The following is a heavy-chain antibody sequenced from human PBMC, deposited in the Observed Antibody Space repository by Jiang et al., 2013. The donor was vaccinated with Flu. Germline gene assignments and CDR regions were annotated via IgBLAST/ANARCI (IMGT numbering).Heavy chain of an antibody. CDR2: IIVGGNT. CDR3: GRAPITMFGVFSVPLYIDS. J-gene: IGHJ4*01. CDR1: GGSFSGYF. D-gene: IGHD3-3*01. Sequence: VLLKPSETLSLTCAVYGGSFSGYFWSWIRQPPGKGLEWIGQIIVGGNTNYNPSLKSRVTMSVDTSKNQISLKVTSVTAADTAVYYCGRAPITMFGVFSVPLYIDSWGHGILVTVSS. V-gene: IGHV4-34*12.